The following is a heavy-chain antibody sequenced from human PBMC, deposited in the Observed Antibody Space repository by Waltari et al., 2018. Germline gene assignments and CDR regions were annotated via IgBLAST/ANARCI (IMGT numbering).Heavy chain of an antibody. J-gene: IGHJ4*02. D-gene: IGHD4-17*01. Sequence: QLQLQESGPGLVKPSENLSLTCSVSGGSISSSSHYGVWIRQPPGKRLEWIGNMYYTGSTIYNPSLTSRGTISLDTSKNQFSLKLSSVTAADTAVYYCARDPPYGDYFDSWGQGTLVTVSS. CDR2: MYYTGST. V-gene: IGHV4-39*07. CDR3: ARDPPYGDYFDS. CDR1: GGSISSSSHY.